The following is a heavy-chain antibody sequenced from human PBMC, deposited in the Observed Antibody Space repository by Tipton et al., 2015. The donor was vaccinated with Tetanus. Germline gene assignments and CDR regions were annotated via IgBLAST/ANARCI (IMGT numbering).Heavy chain of an antibody. Sequence: TLSLTCSVSGGSVNLYFWSWIRQPAGKGLEWIGRVYSSGSASYNPSLKSRGSMSIDTSTNHFSLKLSSVTAADTAVYYWASHYGSGSDDAFDIWGQGTMVTVSS. CDR1: GGSVNLYF. V-gene: IGHV4-4*07. J-gene: IGHJ3*02. D-gene: IGHD3-10*01. CDR2: VYSSGSA. CDR3: ASHYGSGSDDAFDI.